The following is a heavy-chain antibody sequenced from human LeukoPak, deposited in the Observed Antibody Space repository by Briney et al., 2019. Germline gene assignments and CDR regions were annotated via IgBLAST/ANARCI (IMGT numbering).Heavy chain of an antibody. CDR1: GYTFGTHW. CDR2: INPSGDFR. Sequence: ASVKVSCKPSGYTFGTHWMHWVRQAPGQGLEWMAIINPSGDFRSYAQKIQGRVTVTRDMSTRTVYMELSDLRPEDTALYYCARDYSGQWEQLTGWWIDPWGQGTLVIVSS. CDR3: ARDYSGQWEQLTGWWIDP. V-gene: IGHV1-46*01. D-gene: IGHD1-26*01. J-gene: IGHJ5*02.